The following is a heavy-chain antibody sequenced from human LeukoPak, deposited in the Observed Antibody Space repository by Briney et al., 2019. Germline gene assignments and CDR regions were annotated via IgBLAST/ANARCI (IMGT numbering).Heavy chain of an antibody. CDR1: GGSISDYY. D-gene: IGHD4-17*01. J-gene: IGHJ4*02. CDR2: TYTSGST. V-gene: IGHV4-4*07. CDR3: AREGRTTVTTFVDC. Sequence: SETLSLTCTVSGGSISDYYWSWIRQPAGKGLEWIGHTYTSGSTNYNPSLKSRVSMSVDTSKKQFSLKLSSVTAADTAVYYCAREGRTTVTTFVDCWGQGTLVTVSS.